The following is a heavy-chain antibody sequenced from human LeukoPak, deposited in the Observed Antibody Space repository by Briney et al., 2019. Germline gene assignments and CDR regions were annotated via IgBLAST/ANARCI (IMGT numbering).Heavy chain of an antibody. D-gene: IGHD2-15*01. V-gene: IGHV3-15*07. J-gene: IGHJ4*02. CDR2: IKSKTDGGTT. Sequence: GGSLRLSCAASGFTFSNAWMNWVRQAPGKGLEWVGRIKSKTDGGTTDYAAPVKGRFTISRGDSKNTLYLQMNSLKTEDTAVYYCTTDTPTLGYCSGGSCYSFVYWGQGTLVTVSS. CDR3: TTDTPTLGYCSGGSCYSFVY. CDR1: GFTFSNAW.